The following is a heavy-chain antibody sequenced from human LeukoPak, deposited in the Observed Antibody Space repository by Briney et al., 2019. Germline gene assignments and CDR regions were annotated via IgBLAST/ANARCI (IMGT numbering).Heavy chain of an antibody. J-gene: IGHJ4*02. CDR2: IRYDGSNK. D-gene: IGHD3-22*01. Sequence: GGSLRLSCAASGFTFSSYGMHWVRQAPGKGLEWVAFIRYDGSNKYYADSVKGRFTISRDNSKNTLYLQMNSLRAEDTAVYYCAKVGHDSSGYWSFVDYWGQGTLVTVSS. CDR1: GFTFSSYG. CDR3: AKVGHDSSGYWSFVDY. V-gene: IGHV3-30*02.